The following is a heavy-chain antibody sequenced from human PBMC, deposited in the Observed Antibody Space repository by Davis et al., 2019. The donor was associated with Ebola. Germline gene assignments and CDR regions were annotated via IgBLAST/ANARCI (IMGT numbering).Heavy chain of an antibody. Sequence: PGGSLRLSCKGSGYNFANYWITWVRQLPGKGLEWMGVIYPGDSDTRYSPSFQGQVTISADKSISTASLQWSSLKASDTAIYYCARQAPYGDFYDYWGQGTLVTVSS. CDR3: ARQAPYGDFYDY. J-gene: IGHJ4*02. CDR2: IYPGDSDT. V-gene: IGHV5-51*01. D-gene: IGHD4-17*01. CDR1: GYNFANYW.